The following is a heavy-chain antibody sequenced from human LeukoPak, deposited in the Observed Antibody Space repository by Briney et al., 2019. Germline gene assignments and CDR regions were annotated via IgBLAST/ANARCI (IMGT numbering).Heavy chain of an antibody. J-gene: IGHJ4*02. Sequence: ASVKVSCKVSGYTFTELSVHWVRQAPGKGLEWMGGFDPEDGGTIYAQKFQGRVTMTEYTSTDTAYMELSSLRSEDTAVYYCTTDPRMASNLYYEWGQGTLVTVSS. CDR1: GYTFTELS. V-gene: IGHV1-24*01. D-gene: IGHD3-22*01. CDR3: TTDPRMASNLYYE. CDR2: FDPEDGGT.